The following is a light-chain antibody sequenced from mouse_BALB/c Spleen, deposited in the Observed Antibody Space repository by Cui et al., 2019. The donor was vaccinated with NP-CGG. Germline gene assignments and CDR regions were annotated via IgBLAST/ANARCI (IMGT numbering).Light chain of an antibody. J-gene: IGLJ1*01. Sequence: QSVVTQPSALTTPPGETVSLICRSRTGAVTTSNYANWVQEKPNHLFTGLIGGTNNRAPGVPARFSGSLIGDKAALTITGAQTEDEAIYFCALWYSNHWVFGGGTKLTVL. CDR3: ALWYSNHWV. V-gene: IGLV1*01. CDR1: TGAVTTSNY. CDR2: GTN.